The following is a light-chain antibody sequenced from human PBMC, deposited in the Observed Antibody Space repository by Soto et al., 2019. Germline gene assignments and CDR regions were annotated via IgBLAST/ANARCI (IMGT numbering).Light chain of an antibody. CDR3: PTWNDGVFV. CDR2: SNT. CDR1: TSNIGRST. Sequence: QSVLTQPPSASGTPGQRVTISCSGSTSNIGRSTVSWYQQFPGAAPKLLIYSNTQRPLGVPVRFSGSKSDTSASLAISGLQSEDEADYYCPTWNDGVFVFGIGTKVTVL. J-gene: IGLJ1*01. V-gene: IGLV1-44*01.